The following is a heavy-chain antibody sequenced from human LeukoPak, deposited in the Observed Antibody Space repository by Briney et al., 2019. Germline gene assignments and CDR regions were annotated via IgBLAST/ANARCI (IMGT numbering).Heavy chain of an antibody. CDR3: ARHGVATIPYFDY. Sequence: GESLKISCKGSGYSFTSYWIGWARQMPGKGLEWMGIIYPGDSDTRYSPSFQGQDTISADKSISTAYLQWSSLKASDTAMYYCARHGVATIPYFDYWGQGTLVTVSS. J-gene: IGHJ4*02. D-gene: IGHD5-12*01. CDR2: IYPGDSDT. V-gene: IGHV5-51*01. CDR1: GYSFTSYW.